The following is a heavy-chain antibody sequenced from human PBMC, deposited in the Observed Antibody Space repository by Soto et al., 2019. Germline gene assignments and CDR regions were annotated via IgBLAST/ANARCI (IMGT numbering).Heavy chain of an antibody. V-gene: IGHV1-18*01. Sequence: ASVKVSCKASGYTFTSYGISWVRQAPGQGLEWMGWISAYNGNTNYAQKLQGRVTMTTDTSTSTAYMELRSLRPDDTAVYYCALSDILTGYPLPHAFDIWGQGTMVTVSS. J-gene: IGHJ3*02. CDR1: GYTFTSYG. D-gene: IGHD3-9*01. CDR2: ISAYNGNT. CDR3: ALSDILTGYPLPHAFDI.